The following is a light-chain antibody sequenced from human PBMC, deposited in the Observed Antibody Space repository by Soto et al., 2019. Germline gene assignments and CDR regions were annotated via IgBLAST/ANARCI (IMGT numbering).Light chain of an antibody. V-gene: IGKV3-20*01. J-gene: IGKJ1*01. CDR3: QQYDTFPRT. CDR2: GAS. CDR1: QSLSGDY. Sequence: EIVLTQSPGTLSLSPGDRATLSCRASQSLSGDYLAWYQQKPGQPPRLLIYGASRRTTDIPASFSGSGSGTHFALTISRLEPADFAVYFCQQYDTFPRTFVPGTKVE.